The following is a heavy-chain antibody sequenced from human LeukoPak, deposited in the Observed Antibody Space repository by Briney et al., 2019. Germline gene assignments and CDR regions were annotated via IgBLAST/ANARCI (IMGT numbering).Heavy chain of an antibody. D-gene: IGHD3-22*01. CDR2: IYPGDSDT. CDR1: GYRFTSYW. J-gene: IGHJ4*02. Sequence: GESLKIYCKGSGYRFTSYWIGLVRQMPGKGLEWMGIIYPGDSDTRYSPSFQGQVTISADKSISTAYLQWNSLKASDTAMYSCVIHAGSTFGPSSYYHDTSGYYDYWGQGTLVTVSS. V-gene: IGHV5-51*01. CDR3: VIHAGSTFGPSSYYHDTSGYYDY.